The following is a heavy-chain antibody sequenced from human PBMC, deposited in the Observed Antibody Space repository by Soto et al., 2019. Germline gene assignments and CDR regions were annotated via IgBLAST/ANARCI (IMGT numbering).Heavy chain of an antibody. D-gene: IGHD3-3*01. CDR2: INHSGST. CDR1: GWSFSGYY. CDR3: ASLRFLEWSIYYYYYGMDV. Sequence: SETLSLTCAVYGWSFSGYYWSWIRQPPGKGLEWIGEINHSGSTNYNPSLKSRVTISVDTSKNQFSLKLSSVTAADTAVYYCASLRFLEWSIYYYYYGMDVWGQGTTVTVSS. V-gene: IGHV4-34*01. J-gene: IGHJ6*02.